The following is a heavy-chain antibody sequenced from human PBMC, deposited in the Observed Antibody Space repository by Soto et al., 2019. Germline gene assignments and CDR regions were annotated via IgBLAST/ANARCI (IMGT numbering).Heavy chain of an antibody. CDR1: GGSISSSSYY. J-gene: IGHJ6*02. CDR3: ARQSLRFLEWSYYYYGMDV. D-gene: IGHD3-3*01. Sequence: SETLSLTCTVSGGSISSSSYYWGWIRQPPGKGLEWIGSIYYSGSTYYNPSLKSRVTISVDTSKNQFSLKLSSVTAADTAVYYCARQSLRFLEWSYYYYGMDVWGQGATVTVSS. CDR2: IYYSGST. V-gene: IGHV4-39*01.